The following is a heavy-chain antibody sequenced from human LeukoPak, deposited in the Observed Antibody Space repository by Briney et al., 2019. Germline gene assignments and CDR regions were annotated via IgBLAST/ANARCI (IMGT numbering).Heavy chain of an antibody. D-gene: IGHD5-24*01. V-gene: IGHV3-74*01. J-gene: IGHJ4*02. CDR2: INSDGSST. CDR3: ASASRDGYFY. Sequence: GRSLRLSCAASGFIFSSFGMHWVRQAPGKGLVWVSRINSDGSSTSYADSVKGRFTISRDNAKNTLYLQMNSLRAEDTAVYYCASASRDGYFYWGQGILVTVSS. CDR1: GFIFSSFG.